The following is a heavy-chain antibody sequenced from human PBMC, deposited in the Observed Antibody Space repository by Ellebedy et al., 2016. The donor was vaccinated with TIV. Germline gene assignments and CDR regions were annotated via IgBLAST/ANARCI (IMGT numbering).Heavy chain of an antibody. D-gene: IGHD3-10*01. V-gene: IGHV1-58*02. CDR3: AASYYYGSGSDY. Sequence: APVKVSCKASGFTFTSSAMQWVRQARGQRLEWIGWIVVGSGNTNYAQKFQERVTITRDMSTSTAYMELSSLRSEDTAVYYCAASYYYGSGSDYWGQGTLVTVSS. J-gene: IGHJ4*02. CDR2: IVVGSGNT. CDR1: GFTFTSSA.